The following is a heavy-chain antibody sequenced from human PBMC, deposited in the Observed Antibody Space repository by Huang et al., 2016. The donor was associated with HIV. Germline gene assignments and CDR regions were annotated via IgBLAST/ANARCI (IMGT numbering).Heavy chain of an antibody. J-gene: IGHJ4*02. V-gene: IGHV3-30*02. Sequence: QVQVVESGGGVVQPGGSLSLSCAASGFTSSSHGMHWVRQAPGKGLEGVAFVQYDGSNKYFADSGKGRFTMSRDNSKNTLYLQMNSLRGEDTAVYYCVKETVQWLVTYWGQGTLVTVSS. CDR2: VQYDGSNK. CDR1: GFTSSSHG. D-gene: IGHD6-19*01. CDR3: VKETVQWLVTY.